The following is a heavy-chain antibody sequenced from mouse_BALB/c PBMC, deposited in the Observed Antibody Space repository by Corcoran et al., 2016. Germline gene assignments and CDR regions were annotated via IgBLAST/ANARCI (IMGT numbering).Heavy chain of an antibody. Sequence: QIQLVQSGPELKKPGETVKISCKASGYTFTNYGMNWVKQAPGKGLKWMGWINTYTGEPTYADDFKGRFAFSLETSASTAYLQINNLKNEDTATYVCARRDDTYAMDYWGQGTSVTVSA. J-gene: IGHJ4*01. CDR1: GYTFTNYG. CDR3: ARRDDTYAMDY. CDR2: INTYTGEP. D-gene: IGHD2-3*01. V-gene: IGHV9-3-1*01.